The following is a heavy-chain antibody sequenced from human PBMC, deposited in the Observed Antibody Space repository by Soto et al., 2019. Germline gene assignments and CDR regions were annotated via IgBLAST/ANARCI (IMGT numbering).Heavy chain of an antibody. D-gene: IGHD2-2*01. Sequence: GGSLRLSCAASGFTFSSYAMSWVRQAPGKGLEWVSAISGSGGSTYYADSVKGRFTISRDNSKNTLYLQMNSLRAEDTVVYYCAKDVGNGRVPAEFDYWGQGTLVTVSS. CDR1: GFTFSSYA. CDR2: ISGSGGST. CDR3: AKDVGNGRVPAEFDY. J-gene: IGHJ4*02. V-gene: IGHV3-23*01.